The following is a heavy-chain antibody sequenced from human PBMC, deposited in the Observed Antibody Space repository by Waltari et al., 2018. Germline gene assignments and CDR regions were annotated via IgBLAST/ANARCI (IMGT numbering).Heavy chain of an antibody. J-gene: IGHJ6*02. V-gene: IGHV3-74*03. Sequence: DVHLVESGGGLVQPGGSLRLSCLASGFTFSSYWMHWVRRVPGNGLTWVSHINSDGTGTTYADSVKGRFTVSRDNAKSTLFLQMTSLRAEDTAVYFCVRDDPGYGLDVWGQGTTVTVSS. CDR2: INSDGTGT. CDR3: VRDDPGYGLDV. D-gene: IGHD7-27*01. CDR1: GFTFSSYW.